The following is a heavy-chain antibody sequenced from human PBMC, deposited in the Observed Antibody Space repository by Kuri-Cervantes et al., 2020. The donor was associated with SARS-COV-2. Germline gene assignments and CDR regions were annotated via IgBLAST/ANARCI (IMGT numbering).Heavy chain of an antibody. V-gene: IGHV4-34*01. CDR1: GGSFSGYY. CDR3: ARVGIAAAAGLFQH. Sequence: ESLKISCAVCGGSFSGYYWSWIRQPPGKGLEWIGEINHSGSTNYNPSLKSRVTISVDTSKNQFSLKLSSVTAADTAVYYCARVGIAAAAGLFQHWGRGTLVTVSS. CDR2: INHSGST. D-gene: IGHD6-13*01. J-gene: IGHJ1*01.